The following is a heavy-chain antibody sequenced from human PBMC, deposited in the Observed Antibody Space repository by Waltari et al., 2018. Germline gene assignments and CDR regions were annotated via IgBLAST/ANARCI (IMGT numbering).Heavy chain of an antibody. J-gene: IGHJ4*02. CDR3: AREPLTFAAAATPEGY. V-gene: IGHV3-53*01. CDR2: IYSGGST. CDR1: GGSISSSSYY. D-gene: IGHD6-13*01. Sequence: LQLQESGPGLVKPSETLSLTCTVSGGSISSSSYYWGWIRQPPGKGLEWVSVIYSGGSTYYADSVKGRFTISRDNSKNTLYLQMNSLRAEDTAVYYCAREPLTFAAAATPEGYWGQGTLVTVSS.